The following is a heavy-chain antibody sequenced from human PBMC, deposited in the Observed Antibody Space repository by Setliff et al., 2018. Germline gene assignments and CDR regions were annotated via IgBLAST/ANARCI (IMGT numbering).Heavy chain of an antibody. D-gene: IGHD3-22*01. CDR3: ASVVEDYYDSSGYFLPSYYFDY. V-gene: IGHV4-34*01. CDR1: GGSFSGYY. Sequence: PSETLSLTCAVYGGSFSGYYWSWIRQPPGKGLEWIGEINHSGSTYYNPSLKSRVTISVDTSKNQFSLKLSSVTAADTAVYYCASVVEDYYDSSGYFLPSYYFDYWGQGTLVTVSS. CDR2: INHSGST. J-gene: IGHJ4*02.